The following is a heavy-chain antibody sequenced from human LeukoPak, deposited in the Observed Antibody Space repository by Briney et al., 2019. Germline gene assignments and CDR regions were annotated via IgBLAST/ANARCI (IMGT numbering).Heavy chain of an antibody. J-gene: IGHJ6*03. CDR1: GYTFTSYG. Sequence: ASVKVSCKASGYTFTSYGISWVRQAPGQGLEWMGWISAYNGNTNYAQKLQGRVTMTTDTSTSTAYMELRSLRSDDTAVYYCARRVRGIAARNYYYYYMDVWGKGTTVTVSS. CDR2: ISAYNGNT. D-gene: IGHD6-6*01. V-gene: IGHV1-18*01. CDR3: ARRVRGIAARNYYYYYMDV.